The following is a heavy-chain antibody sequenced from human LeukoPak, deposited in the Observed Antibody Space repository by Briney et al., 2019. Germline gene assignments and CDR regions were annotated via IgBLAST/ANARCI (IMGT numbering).Heavy chain of an antibody. V-gene: IGHV3-11*01. D-gene: IGHD6-13*01. CDR3: AKAAAGLPY. CDR2: ISSSGSTI. Sequence: SLTLSCAASGSTFGDNYTSSVRQPPRDWMEWVSYISSSGSTIYYADSVKGRFTISRDNAKNSLYLQMNSLRAEDTAVYYCAKAAAGLPYWGQGTLVTVSS. J-gene: IGHJ4*02. CDR1: GSTFGDNY.